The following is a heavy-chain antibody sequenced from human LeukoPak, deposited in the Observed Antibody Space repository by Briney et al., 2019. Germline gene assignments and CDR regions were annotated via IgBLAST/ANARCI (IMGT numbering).Heavy chain of an antibody. CDR1: GYSFPSYW. CDR3: VRQPPGVYDTTRNWFDP. V-gene: IGHV5-10-1*01. J-gene: IGHJ5*02. CDR2: IAPSDSYT. Sequence: GESLKISCQVSGYSFPSYWITWVRQVPGKGLEWMGRIAPSDSYTNYNPSFEGHVTMSVEKSITTVYLQWSSLKASDTAMYYCVRQPPGVYDTTRNWFDPWGQGTLVTVSS. D-gene: IGHD3-22*01.